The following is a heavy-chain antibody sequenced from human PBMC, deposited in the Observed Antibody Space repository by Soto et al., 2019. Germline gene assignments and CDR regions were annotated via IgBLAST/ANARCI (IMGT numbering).Heavy chain of an antibody. Sequence: SETLSLTCTVSGGSISSGDYYWSWFRQPPGKGLEWIGYIYHSGSTYYNPSLKSRVTISVDTSKNQFSLKLSSVTAADTAVYYCARERPDGTRLAPWGQGTLVTVS. D-gene: IGHD2-2*01. CDR1: GGSISSGDYY. J-gene: IGHJ5*02. V-gene: IGHV4-30-4*01. CDR3: ARERPDGTRLAP. CDR2: IYHSGST.